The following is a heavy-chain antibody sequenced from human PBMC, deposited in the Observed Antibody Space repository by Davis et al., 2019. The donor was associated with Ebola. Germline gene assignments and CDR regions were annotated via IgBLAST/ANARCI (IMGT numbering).Heavy chain of an antibody. Sequence: GESLKISCAASGLTFSAYWMNWVRQAPGKGLEWVSLLSSSSSFIYYADSVKGRFTISRDNGKNSLHLQMNSLRAEDTAVYYCVRAQETYHLLTGFYDKLYFDFWGQGVLVTVSS. V-gene: IGHV3-21*01. CDR3: VRAQETYHLLTGFYDKLYFDF. CDR2: LSSSSSFI. CDR1: GLTFSAYW. D-gene: IGHD3-9*01. J-gene: IGHJ4*02.